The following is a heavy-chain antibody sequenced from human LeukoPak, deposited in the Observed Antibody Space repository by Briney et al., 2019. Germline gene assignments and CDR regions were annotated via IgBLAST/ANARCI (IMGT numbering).Heavy chain of an antibody. CDR1: GFTFSSYS. CDR3: AKDSVRIAVAGHYFDY. J-gene: IGHJ4*02. CDR2: ISSSSSYI. D-gene: IGHD6-19*01. V-gene: IGHV3-21*04. Sequence: GGSLRLSCAASGFTFSSYSMNWVRQAPGKGLEWVSSISSSSSYIYYADSVKGRFTISRDNAKNSLYLQMNSLRAEDTAVYYCAKDSVRIAVAGHYFDYWGQGTLVTVST.